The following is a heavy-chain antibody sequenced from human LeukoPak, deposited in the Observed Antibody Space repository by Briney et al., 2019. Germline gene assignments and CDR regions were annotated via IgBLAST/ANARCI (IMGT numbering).Heavy chain of an antibody. D-gene: IGHD6-19*01. V-gene: IGHV3-23*01. CDR3: AKQSSGWSAPFDY. Sequence: PGGSLRLSCAASGFTFSSYAMSWVRQAPGKGLEWVSAISGSGGSTYYADSVKGRFTISRDNSKNTLHLQMNSLRAEDTAVYYCAKQSSGWSAPFDYWGQGTLVTVSS. CDR1: GFTFSSYA. J-gene: IGHJ4*02. CDR2: ISGSGGST.